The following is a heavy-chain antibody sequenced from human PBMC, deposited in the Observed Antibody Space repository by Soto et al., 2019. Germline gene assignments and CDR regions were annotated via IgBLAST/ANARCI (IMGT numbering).Heavy chain of an antibody. J-gene: IGHJ4*02. CDR1: GYTFTSYY. CDR3: ARVYCSGGSCYSVDY. Sequence: GASVKVSCKASGYTFTSYYMHWGRQAPGQGLEWMGIINPSGGSTSYAQKFQGRVTMTRDTSTSTVYMELSSLRSEDTAVYYCARVYCSGGSCYSVDYWGQGTLVTVSS. CDR2: INPSGGST. D-gene: IGHD2-15*01. V-gene: IGHV1-46*03.